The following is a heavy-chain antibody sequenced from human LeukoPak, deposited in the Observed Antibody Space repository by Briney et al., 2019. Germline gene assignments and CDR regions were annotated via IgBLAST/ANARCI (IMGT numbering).Heavy chain of an antibody. CDR2: MFYRGST. V-gene: IGHV4-61*01. CDR3: AREVATIPRYAFDI. CDR1: GASVSSGSYS. D-gene: IGHD5-12*01. J-gene: IGHJ3*02. Sequence: SETLSLTCTVSGASVSSGSYSWNWIRQPPGKGLEWIGYMFYRGSTNYNPSLKSRVTISVDSSKNQFSLKLSSVTAADTAVYYCAREVATIPRYAFDIWGQGTMVTVSS.